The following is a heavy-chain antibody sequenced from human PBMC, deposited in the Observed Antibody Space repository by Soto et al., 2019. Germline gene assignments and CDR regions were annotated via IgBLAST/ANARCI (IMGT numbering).Heavy chain of an antibody. Sequence: SETLSLTCTVSGGSVSIGNYFLSWIRQPPGKGLEWIGYIHSSGRTNYNPSLKSRVTISVDTSRNQFSLRLTSVTAADTAVHYCTKLKNPTAVTTAFSAADGSEVWGKG. CDR3: TKLKNPTAVTTAFSAADGSEV. D-gene: IGHD4-17*01. V-gene: IGHV4-61*01. J-gene: IGHJ6*01. CDR1: GGSVSIGNYF. CDR2: IHSSGRT.